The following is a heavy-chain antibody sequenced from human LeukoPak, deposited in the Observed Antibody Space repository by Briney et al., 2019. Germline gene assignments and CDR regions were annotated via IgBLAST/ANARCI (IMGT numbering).Heavy chain of an antibody. D-gene: IGHD2-15*01. J-gene: IGHJ4*02. CDR2: ISYDGSNK. CDR3: AKDRLRYCSGGSCPYYFDY. V-gene: IGHV3-30*18. Sequence: GGSLRLSCAASGFTFSSYGMHWVRQTPGKGLEWVAVISYDGSNKYYADSVKGRVTISRDNSKNTLYLQMNSLRAEDTAVYYCAKDRLRYCSGGSCPYYFDYWGQGTLVTVSS. CDR1: GFTFSSYG.